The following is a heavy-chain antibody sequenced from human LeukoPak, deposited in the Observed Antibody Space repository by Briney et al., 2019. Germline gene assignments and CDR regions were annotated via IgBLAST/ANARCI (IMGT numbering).Heavy chain of an antibody. V-gene: IGHV4-38-2*02. CDR2: IYHSGST. D-gene: IGHD5-18*01. CDR1: GYSISSGYY. J-gene: IGHJ4*02. CDR3: ARAYIQPLFFDY. Sequence: SETLSLTCTVSGYSISSGYYWGWIRQPPGKGLEWIGSIYHSGSTYYNPSLKSRVTISVDTSKNQFSLKLSSVTAADTAVYYCARAYIQPLFFDYWGQGTLVTVSS.